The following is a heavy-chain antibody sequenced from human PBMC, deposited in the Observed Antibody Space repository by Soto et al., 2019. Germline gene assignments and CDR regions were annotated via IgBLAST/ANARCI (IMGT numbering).Heavy chain of an antibody. CDR3: ARGGKQWLGGGGYYFDY. Sequence: QVQLQESGPGLVKPSETLSLTCTVSGGSISSYYWSWIRQPPGKGLEWIGYIYYSGSTNYNPSLKSRVTKSVDTSKNQFSLKLSSGTAADAAVYYCARGGKQWLGGGGYYFDYWGQGTLVTVSS. J-gene: IGHJ4*02. D-gene: IGHD6-19*01. CDR1: GGSISSYY. V-gene: IGHV4-59*01. CDR2: IYYSGST.